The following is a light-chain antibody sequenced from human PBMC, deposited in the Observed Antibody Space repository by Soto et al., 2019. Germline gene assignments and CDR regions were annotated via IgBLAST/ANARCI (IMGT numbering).Light chain of an antibody. J-gene: IGKJ1*01. Sequence: DIVMTQSPLSLPVTPGEPASISCRSSQSLLHSNGYNYLDWYLQKPGQSPQLLIYLGSNRASGVPDRFSGSGSGTDFTLKISRVEADDVGVYYCMQALQTPWTIVQGTQL. V-gene: IGKV2-28*01. CDR1: QSLLHSNGYNY. CDR3: MQALQTPWT. CDR2: LGS.